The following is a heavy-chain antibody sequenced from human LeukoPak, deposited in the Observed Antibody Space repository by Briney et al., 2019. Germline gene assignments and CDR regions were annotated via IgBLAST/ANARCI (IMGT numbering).Heavy chain of an antibody. CDR2: ISVYNGNT. CDR1: GYTFVNYG. Sequence: ASVKVSCKASGYTFVNYGVTWVRQAPGQGLEWMGWISVYNGNTNYAQKLQGRVTMTTDTSTSTAYMELRSLRSDDTAVYYCARESLLAFDYWGQGTLVTVSS. J-gene: IGHJ4*02. D-gene: IGHD3-10*01. CDR3: ARESLLAFDY. V-gene: IGHV1-18*01.